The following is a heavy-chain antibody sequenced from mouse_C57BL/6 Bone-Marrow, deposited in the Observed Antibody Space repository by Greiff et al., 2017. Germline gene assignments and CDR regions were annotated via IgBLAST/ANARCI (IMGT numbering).Heavy chain of an antibody. CDR1: GFTFSSYG. D-gene: IGHD1-1*01. CDR3: ARHNLLLPSIDY. J-gene: IGHJ2*01. CDR2: ISSGGSYT. Sequence: DVMLVESGGDLVKPGGSLKLSCAASGFTFSSYGMSWVRQTPDKRLEWVATISSGGSYTYSPDSVKGRFTISRDNAKNTLYLQMSSLKSEDTTMYYCARHNLLLPSIDYWGQGTTLTVSS. V-gene: IGHV5-6*02.